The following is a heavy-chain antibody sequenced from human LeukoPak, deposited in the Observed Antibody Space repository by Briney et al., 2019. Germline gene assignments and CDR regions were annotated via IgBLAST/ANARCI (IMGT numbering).Heavy chain of an antibody. J-gene: IGHJ4*02. CDR2: IYYSGST. D-gene: IGHD3-3*01. CDR3: ARVITIFGVVILMYFDY. CDR1: GGSISSSSYY. Sequence: PSETVSLTCTVSGGSISSSSYYWGWIRQPPGKGLEWIGSIYYSGSTYYNPSLKSRVTISVDTSKNQFSLKLSSVTAADTAVYYCARVITIFGVVILMYFDYWGQGSLVTVSS. V-gene: IGHV4-39*01.